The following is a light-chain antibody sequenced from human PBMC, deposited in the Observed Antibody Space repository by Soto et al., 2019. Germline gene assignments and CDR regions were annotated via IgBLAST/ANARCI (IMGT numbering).Light chain of an antibody. Sequence: IQLTQSPSSLSASVGDRVSITCRASQDIKTYLAWYQQKEGKAPKLLISGTFTLQSGVPSRFNGSGSGTDFTLTISRLQPEDFATYYCQQSFHTPYTFGQGTKVEI. CDR3: QQSFHTPYT. J-gene: IGKJ2*01. CDR1: QDIKTY. CDR2: GTF. V-gene: IGKV1-9*01.